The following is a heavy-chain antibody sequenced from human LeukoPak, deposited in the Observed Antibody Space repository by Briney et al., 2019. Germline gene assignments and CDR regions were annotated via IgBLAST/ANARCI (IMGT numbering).Heavy chain of an antibody. CDR2: ITSGGSDI. J-gene: IGHJ4*02. CDR1: GFSVSASA. D-gene: IGHD6-19*01. Sequence: AGGSLRLSCTASGFSVSASAMRWVRQAPGKWLEWVSFITSGGSDIDYADSVRGRFTISRQNANNTLFLQMNSLRVEDTAVYYCTRVRIYTGWNYWGQGTLVTVSS. V-gene: IGHV3-48*01. CDR3: TRVRIYTGWNY.